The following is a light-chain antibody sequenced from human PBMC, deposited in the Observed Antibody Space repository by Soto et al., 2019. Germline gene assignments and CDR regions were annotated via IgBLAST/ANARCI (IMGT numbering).Light chain of an antibody. J-gene: IGKJ1*01. Sequence: EFVLTQSPGTLSLSPGERATLSCRASQTVRNNYLAWYQQKPGQAPRLLIYGASTRATGIPARFSGSGSGTEFTLTISSLQPDDFATYYCQQYHEYWFGQGTKVDIK. CDR2: GAS. CDR3: QQYHEYW. CDR1: QTVRNNY. V-gene: IGKV3-20*01.